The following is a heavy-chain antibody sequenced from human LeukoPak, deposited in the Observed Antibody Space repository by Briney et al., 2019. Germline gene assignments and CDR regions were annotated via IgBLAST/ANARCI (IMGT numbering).Heavy chain of an antibody. Sequence: PGGSLRLSCEGSGFNFNDAWMSWIRQAPGKGLEWVGRVRTTAEGETTDYAAPVRGRFIISRDDSKNMVFLQMNRLETEDTAIYHCTAGLRKTDDDSWGQGTLVTVSS. D-gene: IGHD4-17*01. CDR2: VRTTAEGETT. J-gene: IGHJ4*02. CDR1: GFNFNDAW. CDR3: TAGLRKTDDDS. V-gene: IGHV3-15*01.